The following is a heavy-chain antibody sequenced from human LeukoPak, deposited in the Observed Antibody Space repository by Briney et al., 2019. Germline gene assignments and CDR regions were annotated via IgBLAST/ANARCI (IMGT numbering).Heavy chain of an antibody. CDR3: ARGSRELYYFDY. J-gene: IGHJ4*02. D-gene: IGHD1-7*01. V-gene: IGHV4-61*01. CDR2: MYYSGST. CDR1: GASVSSGSYY. Sequence: SETLSLTCSVSGASVSSGSYYWSWIRQPPGKGLEWIGYMYYSGSTNYNPSLKSRVTISVDTSKKQFSLELSSVTAADTAVYYCARGSRELYYFDYWGQGTLVTVSS.